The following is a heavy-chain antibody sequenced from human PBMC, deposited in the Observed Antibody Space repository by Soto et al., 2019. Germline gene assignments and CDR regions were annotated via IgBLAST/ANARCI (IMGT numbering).Heavy chain of an antibody. J-gene: IGHJ6*02. CDR3: ARTDQLLRYYGMDV. D-gene: IGHD2-2*01. V-gene: IGHV4-61*08. CDR1: GGSISSGGYY. Sequence: PSETLSLTCTVSGGSISSGGYYWSWIRQPPGKGLEWIGYIYYSGSTNYNPSLKSRVTISVDTSKNQFSLKLSSVTAADTAVYYCARTDQLLRYYGMDVWGQGTTVTVSS. CDR2: IYYSGST.